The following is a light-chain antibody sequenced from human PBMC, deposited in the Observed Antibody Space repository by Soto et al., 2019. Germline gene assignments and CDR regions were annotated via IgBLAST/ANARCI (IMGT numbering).Light chain of an antibody. V-gene: IGKV3-15*01. CDR3: QQYNNWPQT. J-gene: IGKJ1*01. CDR2: GAS. Sequence: VITQAPATLSVSPGERATLSCRASQTINNNIAWYQLKDGQVPRLLIYGASTRATDIPARFSGSGSGTEFTLTISXLQSEDSAEYHCQQYNNWPQTFGQGTKV. CDR1: QTINNN.